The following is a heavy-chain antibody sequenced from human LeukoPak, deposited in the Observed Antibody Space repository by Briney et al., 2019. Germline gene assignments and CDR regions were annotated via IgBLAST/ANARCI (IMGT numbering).Heavy chain of an antibody. V-gene: IGHV1-2*02. Sequence: DSVTVSCTASGYTFTGYYMHWVRQAPGQGLEWMGWINPNSGGTNYAQTFQGRVTMTRDTSISTAYMDLSRLRSDDTAVYYCARAPRGSYWGQGTLVTVSS. CDR1: GYTFTGYY. D-gene: IGHD3-16*01. J-gene: IGHJ4*02. CDR3: ARAPRGSY. CDR2: INPNSGGT.